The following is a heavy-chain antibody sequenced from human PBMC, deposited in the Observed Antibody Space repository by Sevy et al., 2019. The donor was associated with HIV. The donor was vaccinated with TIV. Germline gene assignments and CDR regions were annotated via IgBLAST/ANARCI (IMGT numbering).Heavy chain of an antibody. CDR2: ISAYNGNT. CDR1: GYTFTSYG. Sequence: ASVKVSCKASGYTFTSYGISWVRQAPGQGLEWMGWISAYNGNTNYAQKLQGRVTMTTDTSTSTAYMELRSLRSDDPAVYYCARDLYYCISTSCYWPLDYWGQGTLVTVSS. V-gene: IGHV1-18*01. CDR3: ARDLYYCISTSCYWPLDY. J-gene: IGHJ4*02. D-gene: IGHD2-2*01.